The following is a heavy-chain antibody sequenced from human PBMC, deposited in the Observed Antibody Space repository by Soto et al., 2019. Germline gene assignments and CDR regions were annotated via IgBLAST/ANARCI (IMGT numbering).Heavy chain of an antibody. CDR1: GGSIRSGDYY. J-gene: IGHJ3*02. V-gene: IGHV4-30-4*01. Sequence: SETLSLSCTVSGGSIRSGDYYWSWIRQPPGKGLEWIGYIHYSGSTDYNPSLKSRVTVSLDTSKNQVSLKLSSATAADTAVYYCARARHGGWLAFDMWGQGTMVTVSS. D-gene: IGHD5-12*01. CDR3: ARARHGGWLAFDM. CDR2: IHYSGST.